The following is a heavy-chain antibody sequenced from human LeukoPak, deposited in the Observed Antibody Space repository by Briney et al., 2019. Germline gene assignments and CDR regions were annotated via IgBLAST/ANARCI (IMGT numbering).Heavy chain of an antibody. Sequence: GGSLRLSCAASGFIFDDYGMTWVRQAPGKGLEWVSFIYSGGSTYYTDSVKGRFTISRDNSKNTLYLQMNSLRAEDTAVYYCARRTGDYSHPYDYWGQGILVTVSS. D-gene: IGHD3-22*01. CDR1: GFIFDDYG. CDR2: IYSGGST. CDR3: ARRTGDYSHPYDY. J-gene: IGHJ4*02. V-gene: IGHV3-53*01.